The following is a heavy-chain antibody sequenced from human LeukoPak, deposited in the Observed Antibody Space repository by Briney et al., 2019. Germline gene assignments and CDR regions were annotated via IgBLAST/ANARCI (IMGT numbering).Heavy chain of an antibody. D-gene: IGHD6-19*01. CDR2: IYSGGST. Sequence: GGSLRLSCAASGFTVSSNYMSWVRQAPGKGLEWVSVIYSGGSTYYADSVKGQFTISRDNSKNTLYLQMNSLRAEDTAVYYCARNSLAVAAFDIWGQGTMVTVSS. CDR1: GFTVSSNY. V-gene: IGHV3-53*01. CDR3: ARNSLAVAAFDI. J-gene: IGHJ3*02.